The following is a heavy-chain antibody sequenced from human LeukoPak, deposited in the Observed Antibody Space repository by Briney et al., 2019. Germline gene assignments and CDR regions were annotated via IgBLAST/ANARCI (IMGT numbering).Heavy chain of an antibody. CDR3: ARVRGGP. V-gene: IGHV4-34*01. D-gene: IGHD3-10*01. J-gene: IGHJ5*02. CDR2: INHSGST. Sequence: PSETLSLTCAVYGGSSSGYYWSWIRQPPGKGLEWIGEINHSGSTNYNPSLKSRVTISVDTSKNQFSLKLSSVTAADTAVYYCARVRGGPWGQGTLVTVSS. CDR1: GGSSSGYY.